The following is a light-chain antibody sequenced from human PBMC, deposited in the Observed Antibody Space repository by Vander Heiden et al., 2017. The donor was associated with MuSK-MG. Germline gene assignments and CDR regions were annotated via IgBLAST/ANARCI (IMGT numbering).Light chain of an antibody. J-gene: IGKJ3*01. CDR1: QSISSW. CDR2: DAS. Sequence: DIQMTQSPSTLSASVGDRVTITCRASQSISSWLAWYQQKPGKAPKLLIYDASSLESGVPSRFSGSGSGTEFTRTISSLQPDDFATYYCQQYKSYPFTFGPGTKVDSK. V-gene: IGKV1-5*01. CDR3: QQYKSYPFT.